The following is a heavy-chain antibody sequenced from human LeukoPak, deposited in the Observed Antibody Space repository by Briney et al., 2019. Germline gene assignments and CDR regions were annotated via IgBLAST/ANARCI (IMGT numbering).Heavy chain of an antibody. CDR3: ARGDDSSGYYPGGYFDY. D-gene: IGHD3-22*01. CDR1: GYSFTSYW. J-gene: IGHJ4*02. V-gene: IGHV5-51*01. CDR2: IYPGDSDT. Sequence: GESLKITCKGSGYSFTSYWIGWVRQMPGKGLEWMGIIYPGDSDTRYSPSFQGQVTISADKSITTAYLQWSSLKASDTAMYYCARGDDSSGYYPGGYFDYWGQGTLVTVSS.